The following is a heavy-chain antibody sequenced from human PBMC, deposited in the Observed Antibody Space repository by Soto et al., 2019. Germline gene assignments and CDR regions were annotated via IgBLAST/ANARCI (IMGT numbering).Heavy chain of an antibody. D-gene: IGHD6-19*01. CDR2: IIPIFGTA. J-gene: IGHJ4*02. V-gene: IGHV1-69*06. CDR1: GSTFRSCA. CDR3: ARVSSSGWYGRLDY. Sequence: PVKVSCKASGSTFRSCAISWVRQAPGQGLEWMGGIIPIFGTANYAQKFQGRVTITADKSTSTAYMELSSLRSEDTAVYYCARVSSSGWYGRLDYWGQGTLVTVSS.